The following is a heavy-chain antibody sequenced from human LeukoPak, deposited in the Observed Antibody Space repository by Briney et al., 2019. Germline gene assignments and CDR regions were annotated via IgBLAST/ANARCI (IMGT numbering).Heavy chain of an antibody. Sequence: GGSLRLSCAASGFTVSSNYMSWVRQAPGKGLEWVASINPDGNKKYSADSVKGRFTISRDNAENSLYLQMNSLRVEDTAFYYCARDLAYSRLDYWGQGMLVTVSS. J-gene: IGHJ4*02. CDR1: GFTVSSNY. V-gene: IGHV3-7*01. CDR2: INPDGNKK. D-gene: IGHD5-18*01. CDR3: ARDLAYSRLDY.